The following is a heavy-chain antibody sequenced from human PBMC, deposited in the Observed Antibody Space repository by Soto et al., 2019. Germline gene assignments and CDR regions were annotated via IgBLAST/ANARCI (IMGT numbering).Heavy chain of an antibody. CDR2: ITPFNGNT. Sequence: GASVKVSCKASGYTFAYLYLHWVRQAPGQALEWMGWITPFNGNTNYAQKFQDRVTITRDRSMSTAYMELSSLRSEDTAMYYCASASSGSLSIFDYWGQGTLVTVSS. CDR3: ASASSGSLSIFDY. D-gene: IGHD2-15*01. CDR1: GYTFAYLY. V-gene: IGHV1-45*02. J-gene: IGHJ4*02.